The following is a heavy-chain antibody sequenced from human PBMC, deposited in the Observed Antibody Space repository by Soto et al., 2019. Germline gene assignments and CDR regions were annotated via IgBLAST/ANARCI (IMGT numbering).Heavy chain of an antibody. V-gene: IGHV3-30-3*01. J-gene: IGHJ6*02. Sequence: GGSLRLSCAASGFTFSSYAMHWVRQAPGKGLEWVAVISYDGSNKYYADSVKGRFTISRDNSKNTLYLQMNSLRAEDTAVYYCASQEYSSSWTHSYYYYYGMDVWGQGTTVTVSS. CDR3: ASQEYSSSWTHSYYYYYGMDV. D-gene: IGHD6-13*01. CDR2: ISYDGSNK. CDR1: GFTFSSYA.